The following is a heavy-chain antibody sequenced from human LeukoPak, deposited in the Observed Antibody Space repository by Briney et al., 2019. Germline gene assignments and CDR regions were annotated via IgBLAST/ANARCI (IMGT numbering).Heavy chain of an antibody. J-gene: IGHJ5*02. CDR3: ARHNVVVPAAKFDP. CDR2: IYTSGST. V-gene: IGHV4-4*07. Sequence: SETLSLTCTVSGGSISSYYWSWIRQPAGKGLEWIGRIYTSGSTNYNPSLKSRVAISVDTSKNQFSLKLSSVTAADTAVYYCARHNVVVPAAKFDPWGQGTLVTVSS. D-gene: IGHD2-2*01. CDR1: GGSISSYY.